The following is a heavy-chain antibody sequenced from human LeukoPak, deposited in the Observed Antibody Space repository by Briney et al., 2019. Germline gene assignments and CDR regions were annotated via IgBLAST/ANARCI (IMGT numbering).Heavy chain of an antibody. J-gene: IGHJ6*02. Sequence: PGRSLRLSCAASGFTFSSYGMHWVRQAPGKGLEWVAVIWYDGSNKYYADSVKGRFTISRDNSKNTLYLQMNSLRAEDTAVYYCAVYPHGSYYYYGMDVWGQGTTVTVSS. CDR1: GFTFSSYG. V-gene: IGHV3-33*01. CDR3: AVYPHGSYYYYGMDV. D-gene: IGHD1-26*01. CDR2: IWYDGSNK.